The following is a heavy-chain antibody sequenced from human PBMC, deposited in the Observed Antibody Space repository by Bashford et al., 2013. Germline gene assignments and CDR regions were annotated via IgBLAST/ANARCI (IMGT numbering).Heavy chain of an antibody. Sequence: WIRQPPGKGLEWISYSSTTGYYTDHADSVKGRFTISRDNAKNALYLQLNSLRAGDTGVYYCVRDSAGLLDSWGQGTLVTVSS. J-gene: IGHJ4*02. CDR3: VRDSAGLLDS. CDR2: SSTTGYYT. D-gene: IGHD5/OR15-5a*01. V-gene: IGHV3-11*06.